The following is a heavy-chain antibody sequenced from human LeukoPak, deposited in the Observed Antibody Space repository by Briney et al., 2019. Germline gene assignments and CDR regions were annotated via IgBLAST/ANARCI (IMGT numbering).Heavy chain of an antibody. D-gene: IGHD2-2*01. V-gene: IGHV4-4*02. CDR2: IYHSGST. Sequence: PSETLSLTCAVSGGSISSSNWWSWVRQPPGKGLEWIGEIYHSGSTNYNPSLKSRVTISVDTSKNQFSLKLSSVTAADTAVYYCAIIGYCSSTSCYVFDYWGQGTLVTVSS. J-gene: IGHJ4*02. CDR1: GGSISSSNW. CDR3: AIIGYCSSTSCYVFDY.